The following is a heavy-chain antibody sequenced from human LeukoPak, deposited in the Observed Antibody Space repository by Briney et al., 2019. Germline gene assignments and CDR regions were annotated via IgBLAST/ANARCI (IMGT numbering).Heavy chain of an antibody. V-gene: IGHV3-30*04. CDR1: GFTFSSYA. CDR2: ISYDGSNK. D-gene: IGHD6-13*01. Sequence: GGSLRLSCAASGFTFSSYAMHWVRQAPGKGLVWVAVISYDGSNKYYADSVKGRFTVSRENSKNTLYLQMNGLRAEDTAVYYCARDSAPYSSRWFYFFDNWGQGTLVTVSS. J-gene: IGHJ4*02. CDR3: ARDSAPYSSRWFYFFDN.